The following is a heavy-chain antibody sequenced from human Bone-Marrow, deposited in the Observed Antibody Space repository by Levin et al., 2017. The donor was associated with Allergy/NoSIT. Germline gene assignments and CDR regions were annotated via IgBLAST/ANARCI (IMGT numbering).Heavy chain of an antibody. J-gene: IGHJ6*02. CDR3: ARDRTVTTTKVYYYGMDL. Sequence: SQTLSLTCTVSGGSISSYYWSWIRQPPGKGLEWIGYISYSGSTNYNPSLKSRVTISVDTSKNQFSLKLSSVTAADTAVYYCARDRTVTTTKVYYYGMDLWGQGTTSPSP. CDR1: GGSISSYY. V-gene: IGHV4-59*01. CDR2: ISYSGST. D-gene: IGHD4-17*01.